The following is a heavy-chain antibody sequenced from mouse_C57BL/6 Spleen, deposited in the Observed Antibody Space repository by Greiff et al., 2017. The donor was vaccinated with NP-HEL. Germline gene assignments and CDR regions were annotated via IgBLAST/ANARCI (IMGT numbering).Heavy chain of an antibody. CDR2: IYPGSGST. CDR3: ARKAYYSNYVAFFDY. CDR1: GYTFTSYW. J-gene: IGHJ2*01. D-gene: IGHD2-5*01. Sequence: QVQLQQPGAELVKPGASVKMSCKASGYTFTSYWLTWVKQRPGQGLEWIGDIYPGSGSTNYNEKFKSKATLTVDTSSSTAYMQLSSLTSEDSAVYYCARKAYYSNYVAFFDYWGQGTTLTVSS. V-gene: IGHV1-55*01.